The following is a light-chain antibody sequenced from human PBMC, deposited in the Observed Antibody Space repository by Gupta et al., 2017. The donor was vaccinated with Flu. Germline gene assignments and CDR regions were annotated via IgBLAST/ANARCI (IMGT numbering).Light chain of an antibody. V-gene: IGKV3-15*01. CDR2: GAS. Sequence: EIVMTQSPATLSVSPGERATLSCRASQSVSSNFAWYQQKPGQAPRLLIYGASTRATGIPARFSGSGPGTEFTLTISSLQSEDFAVYYCQQYNNWPRTFGQGTKVEIK. CDR1: QSVSSN. CDR3: QQYNNWPRT. J-gene: IGKJ1*01.